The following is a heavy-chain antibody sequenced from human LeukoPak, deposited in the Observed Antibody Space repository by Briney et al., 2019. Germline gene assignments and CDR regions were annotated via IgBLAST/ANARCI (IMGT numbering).Heavy chain of an antibody. J-gene: IGHJ6*02. CDR2: IYGGATT. Sequence: GGSLRHSCAASGFSVSRNYLSWVRQAPGKGLEWVSVIYGGATTDYADSVKGRFTISTDSSKNTLYLQMNSLRDEDTSVYYCARGGRTDSGSYPYGMDVWGQGATVTVSS. V-gene: IGHV3-66*01. D-gene: IGHD3-10*01. CDR3: ARGGRTDSGSYPYGMDV. CDR1: GFSVSRNY.